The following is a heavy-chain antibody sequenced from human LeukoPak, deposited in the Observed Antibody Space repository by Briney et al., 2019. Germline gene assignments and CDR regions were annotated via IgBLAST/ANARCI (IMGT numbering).Heavy chain of an antibody. CDR3: ARLETGSFDY. J-gene: IGHJ4*02. V-gene: IGHV4-39*01. D-gene: IGHD3-9*01. CDR2: IYYSGST. CDR1: GGSISSSSYY. Sequence: SETLSLTCTVSGGSISSSSYYWGWIRQPPGKGLEWIGSIYYSGSTYYNPSLKSRVTISVDTSKNQFSLKLSSVTAADTAVYYCARLETGSFDYWGQGTLVTVSS.